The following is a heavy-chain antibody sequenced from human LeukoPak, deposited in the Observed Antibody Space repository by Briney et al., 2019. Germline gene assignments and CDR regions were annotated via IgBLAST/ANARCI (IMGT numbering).Heavy chain of an antibody. CDR2: INGGGSEK. D-gene: IGHD2-15*01. CDR3: ARARYCSSGNCYKDY. J-gene: IGHJ4*02. Sequence: GGSLRLSCAASGFTFGTYWMSWVRQAPGKGLEWVANINGGGSEKYFAGSVKGRFTISRDNARNSLFLQMNSLRAEDTAVYYCARARYCSSGNCYKDYWGQGSLVTISS. V-gene: IGHV3-7*01. CDR1: GFTFGTYW.